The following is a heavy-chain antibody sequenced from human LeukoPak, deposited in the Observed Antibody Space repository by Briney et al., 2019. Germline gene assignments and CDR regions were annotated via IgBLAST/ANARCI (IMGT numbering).Heavy chain of an antibody. Sequence: PGGSLRLSCAASGFTFSNYGMHWVRHAPGKGLEWVAVISNDGSNKYYADSVKGPFTISRDNSKNTLYLQMNSLRPEDTAVYYCAKGFGYGDYGLDYWGQGTLVTVSS. CDR2: ISNDGSNK. J-gene: IGHJ4*02. CDR3: AKGFGYGDYGLDY. D-gene: IGHD4-17*01. V-gene: IGHV3-30*18. CDR1: GFTFSNYG.